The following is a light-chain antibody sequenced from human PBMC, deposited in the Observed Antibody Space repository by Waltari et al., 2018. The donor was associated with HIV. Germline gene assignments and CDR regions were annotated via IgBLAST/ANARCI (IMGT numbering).Light chain of an antibody. V-gene: IGLV3-21*04. J-gene: IGLJ3*02. CDR2: YDS. Sequence: SYVLTQPPSVSVAPGTTARITCGGNNIGRKSDHWYQQKPGQAPVLVIYYDSNRPSGIPERFSGSNSGNTATLTISRVEAGDEADYYCQVWDSSSDLSWVFGGGAKLTVL. CDR3: QVWDSSSDLSWV. CDR1: NIGRKS.